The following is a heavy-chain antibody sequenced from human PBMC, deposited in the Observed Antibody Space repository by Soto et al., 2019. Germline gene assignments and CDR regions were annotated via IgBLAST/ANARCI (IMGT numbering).Heavy chain of an antibody. V-gene: IGHV3-15*01. CDR2: IKSKTDGGTT. CDR1: AW. Sequence: AWGSWIRQKPGKGLEWVGRIKSKTDGGTTDYAGPVKGRFTISRDDSKNTLYLQMNSLKTEDTAVYYCTTRVFTMIVVVTVDYWGQGTLVTV. J-gene: IGHJ4*02. CDR3: TTRVFTMIVVVTVDY. D-gene: IGHD3-22*01.